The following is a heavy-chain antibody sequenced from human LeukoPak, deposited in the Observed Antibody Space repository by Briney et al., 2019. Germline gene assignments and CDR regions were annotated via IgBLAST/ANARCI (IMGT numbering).Heavy chain of an antibody. CDR1: GGSISSYY. CDR2: IYTSGST. D-gene: IGHD4-17*01. J-gene: IGHJ6*02. CDR3: AGDQDYGTTGTVYGMDV. Sequence: SETLSLTCTVSGGSISSYYWSWIRQPAGKGLEWIGRIYTSGSTNYNPSLKSRVTMSVDTSKNQFSLKLSSVTAADTAVYYCAGDQDYGTTGTVYGMDVWGQGTTVTVSS. V-gene: IGHV4-4*07.